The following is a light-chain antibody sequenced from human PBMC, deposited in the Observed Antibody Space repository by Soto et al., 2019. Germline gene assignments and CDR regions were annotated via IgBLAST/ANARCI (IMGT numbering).Light chain of an antibody. CDR1: QSFRGL. CDR2: DAY. Sequence: EIVLTQSPGTLSLSPGERATLSCRASQSFRGLLAWYQQKPGQAPRLLTYDAYNRATGIPPRFSGSGSGTDFTLTISSLEPEDSAVYYCQQRHMWPITFGQGTRLEIK. J-gene: IGKJ5*01. CDR3: QQRHMWPIT. V-gene: IGKV3-11*01.